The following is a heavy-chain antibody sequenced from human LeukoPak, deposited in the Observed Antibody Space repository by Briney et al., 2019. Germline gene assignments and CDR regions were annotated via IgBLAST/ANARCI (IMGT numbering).Heavy chain of an antibody. J-gene: IGHJ4*02. CDR2: ISAYNGNT. D-gene: IGHD3-10*01. CDR3: AVDYGSGSYYNPLDY. V-gene: IGHV1-18*01. Sequence: ASVKVSFKASGYTFTSYGISWVRQAPGQGREWMGWISAYNGNTNYAQKLQGRVTMTTDTSTSTAYMELRSLRSDDTAVYYCAVDYGSGSYYNPLDYWGQGTLVTVSS. CDR1: GYTFTSYG.